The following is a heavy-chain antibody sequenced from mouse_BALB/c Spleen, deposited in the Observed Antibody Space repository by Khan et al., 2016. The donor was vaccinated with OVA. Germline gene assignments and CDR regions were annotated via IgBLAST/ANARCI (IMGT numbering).Heavy chain of an antibody. CDR2: ISTNYGDA. CDR1: GYTFTDYA. V-gene: IGHV1S137*01. CDR3: VRGGKFDY. D-gene: IGHD1-1*02. Sequence: QVQLQQSGAELVRPGVSVKISCKASGYTFTDYAMHWVKQRHAKSLEWIGVISTNYGDADYNQKFQGKASMTVDRPSSTVYMELARLTSEDSAIYYCVRGGKFDYWGQGTLVTVSA. J-gene: IGHJ3*01.